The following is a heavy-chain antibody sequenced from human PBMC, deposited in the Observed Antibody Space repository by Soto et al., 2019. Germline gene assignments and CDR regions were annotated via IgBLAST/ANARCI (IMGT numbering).Heavy chain of an antibody. D-gene: IGHD6-6*01. CDR2: INAGNGNT. Sequence: ATLNVSFMSSLYTFTIYAMHCVLQPPGQRLEWMGWINAGNGNTKYSQKFQGRVTITRDTSASTAYMELSSLRSEDTAVYYCARDYGAWSQLVLDYWGQGTLVTVSS. J-gene: IGHJ4*02. CDR3: ARDYGAWSQLVLDY. CDR1: LYTFTIYA. V-gene: IGHV1-3*01.